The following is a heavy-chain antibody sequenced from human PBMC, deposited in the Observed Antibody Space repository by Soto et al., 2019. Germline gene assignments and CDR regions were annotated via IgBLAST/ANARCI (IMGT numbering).Heavy chain of an antibody. Sequence: QVQLHESGPGLVKPSETLSLTCTVSGDSIGRFYWSWIRQSAEKGLEWIGRVYSTGGTAYNPALKGRVTISLDRSNNHVSLEMNSVTAADTAVYFCARDLSGTGLDIWGRGTRVTVSS. CDR3: ARDLSGTGLDI. CDR1: GDSIGRFY. J-gene: IGHJ6*02. V-gene: IGHV4-4*07. CDR2: VYSTGGT. D-gene: IGHD1-26*01.